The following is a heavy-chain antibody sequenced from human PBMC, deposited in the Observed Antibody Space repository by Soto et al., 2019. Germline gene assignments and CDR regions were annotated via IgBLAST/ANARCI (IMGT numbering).Heavy chain of an antibody. D-gene: IGHD6-13*01. J-gene: IGHJ4*02. CDR3: LVQGSSGQSPRPFDY. CDR2: IIPIFGTA. CDR1: GGTFSIYA. V-gene: IGHV1-69*13. Sequence: GASVKVSCKASGGTFSIYAISWVRQAPGQGLEWMGGIIPIFGTANYAQKFQGRVTITADESTSTAYMELSSLRSEDTAVYYCLVQGSSGQSPRPFDYWGQGTLVTVSS.